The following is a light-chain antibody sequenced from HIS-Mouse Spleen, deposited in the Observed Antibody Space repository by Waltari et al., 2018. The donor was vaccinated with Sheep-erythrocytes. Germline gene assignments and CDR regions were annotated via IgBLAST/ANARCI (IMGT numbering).Light chain of an antibody. CDR2: WGS. CDR3: MQALQTPLT. J-gene: IGKJ4*01. V-gene: IGKV2-28*01. Sequence: DIVMTQSPLSLPVTPGEPASISCRSSQSLLHSNGYNYLDWYLQKPGQSPQLLIYWGSNRASGVPDRFSGSGSGTDFTLKISRVEAEDVWVYYCMQALQTPLTFGGGTKVESK. CDR1: QSLLHSNGYNY.